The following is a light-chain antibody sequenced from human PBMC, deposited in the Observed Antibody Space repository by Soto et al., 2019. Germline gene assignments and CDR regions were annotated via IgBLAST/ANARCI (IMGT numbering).Light chain of an antibody. Sequence: QSVLTQPRSVSGSPGQSVTISCTGTSSDVGGYNYVSWYQEQPGKAPKLMIYDVSKRPSGVPDRFSGSKSGNTASLTISGLQAEDDADYYCCSYAGSYSYVFGTGT. CDR3: CSYAGSYSYV. CDR2: DVS. J-gene: IGLJ1*01. CDR1: SSDVGGYNY. V-gene: IGLV2-11*01.